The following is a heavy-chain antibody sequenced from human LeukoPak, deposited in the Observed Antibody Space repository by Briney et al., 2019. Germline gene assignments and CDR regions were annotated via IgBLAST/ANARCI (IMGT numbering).Heavy chain of an antibody. D-gene: IGHD2-2*01. V-gene: IGHV4-39*07. CDR1: GGSISSSSYY. J-gene: IGHJ5*02. CDR3: ARDLVVVVPAKAYDHLNWFDP. Sequence: SETLSLTCTVSGGSISSSSYYWGWIRQPPGKGLEWIGSIYYSGSTYYNPSLKSRVTISVDTSKNQFSLKLSSVTAADTAVYYCARDLVVVVPAKAYDHLNWFDPWGQGTLVTVSS. CDR2: IYYSGST.